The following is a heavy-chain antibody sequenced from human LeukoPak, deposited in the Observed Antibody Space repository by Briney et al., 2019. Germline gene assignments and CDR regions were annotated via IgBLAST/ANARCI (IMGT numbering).Heavy chain of an antibody. CDR1: GFTFSSYG. V-gene: IGHV3-33*01. J-gene: IGHJ6*02. Sequence: GRSLRLSCAASGFTFSSYGMHWVRQAPGKGLEWVAVIWYDGSNKYYADSVKGRFTISRDNSKNTLYLQMNSLRAEDTAVYYCARDYGAVAALGYLDVWGQGTTVTVSS. CDR2: IWYDGSNK. D-gene: IGHD6-19*01. CDR3: ARDYGAVAALGYLDV.